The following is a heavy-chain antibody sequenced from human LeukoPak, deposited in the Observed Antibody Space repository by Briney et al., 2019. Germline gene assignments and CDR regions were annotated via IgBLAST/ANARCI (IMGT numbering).Heavy chain of an antibody. J-gene: IGHJ4*02. CDR3: ARDSDYVWGSYGGFDY. CDR2: ISGSGGST. D-gene: IGHD3-16*01. V-gene: IGHV3-23*01. CDR1: GFTFSSYA. Sequence: PGGSLRLSCAASGFTFSSYAMSWVRRAPGKGLEWVSAISGSGGSTYYADSVKGRFTISRDNSKNTLYLQMNSLRAEDTAVYYCARDSDYVWGSYGGFDYWGQGTLVTVSS.